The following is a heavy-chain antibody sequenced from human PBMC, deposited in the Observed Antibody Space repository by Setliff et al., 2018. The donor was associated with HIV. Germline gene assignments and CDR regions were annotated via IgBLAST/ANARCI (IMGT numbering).Heavy chain of an antibody. CDR2: IFSSGTT. CDR3: ARDYGSGSYDH. V-gene: IGHV4-59*08. D-gene: IGHD3-10*01. J-gene: IGHJ5*02. CDR1: GGSPRSYY. Sequence: SETLSLTCTVSGGSPRSYYWSWIRQSPGKGLEWIGYIFSSGTTDYNPSLKSRVTLALDTSTNQFSLKLRSVTAADTAVYYCARDYGSGSYDHWGQGTLVTVSS.